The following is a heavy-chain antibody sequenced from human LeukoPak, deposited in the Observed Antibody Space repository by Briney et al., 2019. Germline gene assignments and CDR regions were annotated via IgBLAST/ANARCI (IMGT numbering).Heavy chain of an antibody. D-gene: IGHD3-10*01. J-gene: IGHJ3*01. CDR3: AGSLDAFDV. Sequence: PGGSLRLSCAASGFTFSSYAMSWVRQAPGKGLEWVANIKQDGSEKYYVDSVKGRFTISRDNAKNSLYLQMNSLRAEDTAVYYCAGSLDAFDVWGQGTMVTVSS. V-gene: IGHV3-7*01. CDR2: IKQDGSEK. CDR1: GFTFSSYA.